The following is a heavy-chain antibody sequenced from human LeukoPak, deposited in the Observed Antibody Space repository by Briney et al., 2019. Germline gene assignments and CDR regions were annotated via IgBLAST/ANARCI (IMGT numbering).Heavy chain of an antibody. CDR2: ISWNSGSM. D-gene: IGHD1-26*01. V-gene: IGHV3-9*01. CDR1: GFTFDDYA. Sequence: GGSLRLSCAASGFTFDDYAMHWVRQAPGKGLEWVSGISWNSGSMGYADSVKGRFTISRDNAKNTLYLQMNSLRAEDTAVYYCARDGWVDYWGQGTLVTVSS. CDR3: ARDGWVDY. J-gene: IGHJ4*02.